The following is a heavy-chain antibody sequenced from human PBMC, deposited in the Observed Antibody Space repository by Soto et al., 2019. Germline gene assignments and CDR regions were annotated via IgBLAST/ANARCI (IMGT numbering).Heavy chain of an antibody. V-gene: IGHV4-59*08. CDR2: IYYSGST. J-gene: IGHJ4*02. D-gene: IGHD4-17*01. CDR3: ARRNRYGDLDY. Sequence: SETLSLTCTVSGGSISSYYWSWIRQPPGKGLEWIGYIYYSGSTNYNPSLKSRVTISVDTSKNQFSLKLSSVTAADTAVYYCARRNRYGDLDYWGQGTLVTVSS. CDR1: GGSISSYY.